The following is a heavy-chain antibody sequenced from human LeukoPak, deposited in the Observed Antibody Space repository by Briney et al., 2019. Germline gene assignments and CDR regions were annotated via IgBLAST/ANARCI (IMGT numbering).Heavy chain of an antibody. Sequence: ASVKVSCKASGYTFTSYGISWVRQAPGQGLEWMGWISAYNGNTNYAQKLQGRVTMTTDTSTSTAYMELRSLRSDDTAVYYCARDMEGYCSSTSCYSGFLDYWGRGTLVTVSS. V-gene: IGHV1-18*04. CDR2: ISAYNGNT. D-gene: IGHD2-2*01. CDR1: GYTFTSYG. J-gene: IGHJ4*02. CDR3: ARDMEGYCSSTSCYSGFLDY.